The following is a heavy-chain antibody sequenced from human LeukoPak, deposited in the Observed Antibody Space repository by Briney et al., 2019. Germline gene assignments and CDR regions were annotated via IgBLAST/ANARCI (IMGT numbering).Heavy chain of an antibody. D-gene: IGHD7-27*01. J-gene: IGHJ3*02. Sequence: PGGSLRLSSAASGFSFRNNAMTWDRQAPGRGMEWDSAIRGNGDGTQYADSVKGRFTISRDNSKDTLFLQMDSLRVEDTAIYYCAKDFVGTLPDAFDIWGRGTMVTVSS. CDR2: IRGNGDGT. V-gene: IGHV3-23*01. CDR3: AKDFVGTLPDAFDI. CDR1: GFSFRNNA.